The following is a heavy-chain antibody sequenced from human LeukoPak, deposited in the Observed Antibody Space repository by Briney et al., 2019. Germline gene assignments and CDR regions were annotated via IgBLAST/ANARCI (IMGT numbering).Heavy chain of an antibody. CDR3: AKFARSVFYFDY. CDR2: ISGSGGRT. Sequence: GGSLRLSCAASGFTFSSYAMSWVRQAPGKGLEGVSAISGSGGRTYYADSVKGRFTISRDNSKNTLYLQMNSLRAEDTAVYYCAKFARSVFYFDYWGQGTLVTVSS. J-gene: IGHJ4*02. CDR1: GFTFSSYA. V-gene: IGHV3-23*01. D-gene: IGHD5/OR15-5a*01.